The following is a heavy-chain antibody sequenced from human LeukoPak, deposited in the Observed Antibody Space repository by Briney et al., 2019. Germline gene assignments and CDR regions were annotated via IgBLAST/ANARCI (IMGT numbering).Heavy chain of an antibody. CDR1: GGSISSYY. D-gene: IGHD6-13*01. CDR3: ARDQYSSSTRTYYGMDV. V-gene: IGHV4-4*07. CDR2: IYTSGST. Sequence: SETLSLTCTVSGGSISSYYWSWIRQPAGKGLEWIGRIYTSGSTNYNPSLKSRVTMSADTSKNQFSLKLSSVTAADTPVYYCARDQYSSSTRTYYGMDVWGQGTTVTVSS. J-gene: IGHJ6*02.